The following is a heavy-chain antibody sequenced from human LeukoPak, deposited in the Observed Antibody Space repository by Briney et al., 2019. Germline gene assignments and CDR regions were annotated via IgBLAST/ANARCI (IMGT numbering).Heavy chain of an antibody. D-gene: IGHD3-3*01. CDR3: ARDNRQRGFLEWLPYYYYYMDV. Sequence: EASVKVSCKASGYTFTSYGISWVRQAPGQGLEWMGCISAYNGNTNYAQKLQGRVTMTTDTSTSTAYMELRSLRSEDTAVYYCARDNRQRGFLEWLPYYYYYMDVWGKGTTVTVSS. CDR1: GYTFTSYG. J-gene: IGHJ6*03. CDR2: ISAYNGNT. V-gene: IGHV1-18*01.